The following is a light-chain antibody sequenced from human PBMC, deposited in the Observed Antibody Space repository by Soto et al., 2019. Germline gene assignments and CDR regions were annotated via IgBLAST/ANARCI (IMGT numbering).Light chain of an antibody. Sequence: EIVLTQSPGTLSLSPGERATLSCRASQSFSSNFLAWYQQKPGQTPRLLIYGASNSATGIPHRFSGSGSGTDFTLTISRLEPEDLAVYYCQQYDSYPRTFGQGTKVEIK. CDR1: QSFSSNF. CDR3: QQYDSYPRT. J-gene: IGKJ1*01. V-gene: IGKV3-20*01. CDR2: GAS.